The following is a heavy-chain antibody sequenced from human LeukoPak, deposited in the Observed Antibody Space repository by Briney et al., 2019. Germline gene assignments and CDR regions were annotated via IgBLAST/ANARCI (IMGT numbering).Heavy chain of an antibody. D-gene: IGHD3-22*01. V-gene: IGHV4-39*07. CDR1: GGSIRSSYYY. Sequence: SETLSLTCTVSGGSIRSSYYYWGWIRQPPGKGLEWIGSIYDSGSTYYNPSLKSRVTISVDTSKNQFSLKLSSVTAADTAVYYCARAYYDSSGYYYQGVWFDPWGQGTLVTVSS. CDR2: IYDSGST. J-gene: IGHJ5*02. CDR3: ARAYYDSSGYYYQGVWFDP.